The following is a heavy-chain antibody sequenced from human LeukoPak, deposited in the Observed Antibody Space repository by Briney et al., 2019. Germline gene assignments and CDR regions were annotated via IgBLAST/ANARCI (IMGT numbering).Heavy chain of an antibody. V-gene: IGHV4-39*07. D-gene: IGHD3-22*01. J-gene: IGHJ3*02. CDR1: GGSISSSSYY. CDR3: AREPTYYDSSGYYSHAFDI. Sequence: SETLSLTCTVSGGSISSSSYYWGWIRQPPGKGLEWIGSIYYSGSTYYNPSHKSRVTISVDTSKNQFSLKLSSVTAADTAVYYCAREPTYYDSSGYYSHAFDIWGQGTMVTVSS. CDR2: IYYSGST.